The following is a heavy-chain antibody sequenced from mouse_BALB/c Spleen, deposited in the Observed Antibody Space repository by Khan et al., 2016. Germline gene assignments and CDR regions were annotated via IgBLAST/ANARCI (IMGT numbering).Heavy chain of an antibody. D-gene: IGHD2-4*01. CDR3: ARSPYDYDVGFAY. CDR1: GFNIKDTY. V-gene: IGHV14-3*02. Sequence: VQLQQSGAELVKPGASVKLSCTASGFNIKDTYMHWVKQRPEQGLEWIGRIDPANGNTKYDPKFQGKANITADTSSNTAYLQLSSLTSEDTAVXYCARSPYDYDVGFAYWGQGTLVTVSA. J-gene: IGHJ3*01. CDR2: IDPANGNT.